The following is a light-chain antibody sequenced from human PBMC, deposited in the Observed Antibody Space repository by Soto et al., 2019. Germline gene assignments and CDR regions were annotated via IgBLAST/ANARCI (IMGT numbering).Light chain of an antibody. CDR1: SSDVGDYNY. CDR2: EVS. J-gene: IGLJ2*01. CDR3: CSYAGTYTVV. Sequence: QSVLTQPRSVSGSPGQSVTISCTGTSSDVGDYNYVSWYPQHPGKAPKFIIYEVSKRPSGVPDRFSGSKSGNTASLTISGLQAEDEADYYCCSYAGTYTVVFGGGTKVTVL. V-gene: IGLV2-11*01.